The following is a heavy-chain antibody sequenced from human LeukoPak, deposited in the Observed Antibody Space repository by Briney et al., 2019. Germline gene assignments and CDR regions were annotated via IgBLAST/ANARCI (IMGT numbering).Heavy chain of an antibody. Sequence: WASVKVSCKGSGYTFTGYYMHWVRQAPGQGLEWMGIINPSGGSTSYAQKFQGRVTMTRDTSTSTVYMELSSLRSEDTAVYYCARDATGYSSSWAFFDYWGQGTLVTVSS. D-gene: IGHD6-13*01. CDR3: ARDATGYSSSWAFFDY. V-gene: IGHV1-46*01. CDR1: GYTFTGYY. CDR2: INPSGGST. J-gene: IGHJ4*02.